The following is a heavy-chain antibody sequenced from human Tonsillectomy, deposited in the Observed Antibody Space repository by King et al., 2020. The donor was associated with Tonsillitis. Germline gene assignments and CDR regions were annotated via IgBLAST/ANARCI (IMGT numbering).Heavy chain of an antibody. CDR1: GYTFTNYA. CDR2: INTNTGNP. V-gene: IGHV7-4-1*02. D-gene: IGHD3-22*01. Sequence: QLVQSGSELKKPGASVKVSCKASGYTFTNYAMNWVRQAPGQGLEWMGWINTNTGNPTYAQGLTGRFVFSLDTSVSTTYLQISSLKTDDSAVYYCARGDMDVYYDTSGYYYSDYWDQGTLLTVSS. CDR3: ARGDMDVYYDTSGYYYSDY. J-gene: IGHJ4*02.